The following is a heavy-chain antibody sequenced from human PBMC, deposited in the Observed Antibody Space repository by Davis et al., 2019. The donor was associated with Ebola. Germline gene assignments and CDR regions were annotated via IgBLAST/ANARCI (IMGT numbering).Heavy chain of an antibody. CDR1: GYSFTTYG. Sequence: ASVKVSCKASGYSFTTYGMSWVRQAPGQGLEWLGWTSGYTGTTNYAQKFQGRVTMTTDTSTRTAYMELRSLRSDDTAMYYCARPYSGTYQSTFDVWGQGTMVTVSP. CDR3: ARPYSGTYQSTFDV. V-gene: IGHV1-18*01. D-gene: IGHD1-26*01. J-gene: IGHJ3*01. CDR2: TSGYTGTT.